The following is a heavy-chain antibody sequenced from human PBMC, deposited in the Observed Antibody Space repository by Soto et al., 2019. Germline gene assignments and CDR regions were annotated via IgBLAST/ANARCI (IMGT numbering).Heavy chain of an antibody. Sequence: GESLKISCKASGYIFSRYCIAWLRQIPGKGLEWMVIIFPDDSDTRYSPSFQGQVTISADKSITTAYLQWSTLKASDTAMYYCARGYCTTTICDPWFDPWGQGTLVTVSS. V-gene: IGHV5-51*01. J-gene: IGHJ5*02. D-gene: IGHD2-2*01. CDR3: ARGYCTTTICDPWFDP. CDR2: IFPDDSDT. CDR1: GYIFSRYC.